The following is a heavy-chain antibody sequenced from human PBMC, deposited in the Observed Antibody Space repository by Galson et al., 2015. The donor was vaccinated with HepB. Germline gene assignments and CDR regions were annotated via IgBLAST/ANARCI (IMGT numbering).Heavy chain of an antibody. J-gene: IGHJ4*02. D-gene: IGHD6-6*01. V-gene: IGHV3-7*01. CDR3: ARPRIAAKCYFDY. Sequence: SLRLSCAASGFTLSNYWMSWVRQAPGKGLEWVANIKQDGSEIYYVDSVKGRFTISRDNAKNSVYLQMNSLRAEDTAVYYCARPRIAAKCYFDYWGQGTLVAVSS. CDR2: IKQDGSEI. CDR1: GFTLSNYW.